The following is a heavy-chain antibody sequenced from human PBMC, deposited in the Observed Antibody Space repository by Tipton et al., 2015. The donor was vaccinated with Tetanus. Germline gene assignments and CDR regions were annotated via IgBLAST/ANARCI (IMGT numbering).Heavy chain of an antibody. D-gene: IGHD3-10*01. CDR2: ISSSGAYI. J-gene: IGHJ2*01. CDR3: ARDPNANYYGSGSYLFDL. V-gene: IGHV3-21*01. Sequence: SLRLSCAASRFTFSSYSMNWVRQAPGKGLEWVSSISSSGAYIYFADSVKGRFPISRDNAKNSLYLQMNSLRAEDTAVYYCARDPNANYYGSGSYLFDLWGRGTLVTVSS. CDR1: RFTFSSYS.